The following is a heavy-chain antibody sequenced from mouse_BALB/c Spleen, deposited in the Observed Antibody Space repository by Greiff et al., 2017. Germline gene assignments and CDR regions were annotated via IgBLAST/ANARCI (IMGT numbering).Heavy chain of an antibody. D-gene: IGHD3-2*02. Sequence: VQLQQSGAELARPGASVKLSCKASGYTFTSYWMQWVKQRPGQGLEWIGAIYPGDGDTRYTQKFKGKATLTADKSSSTAYMQLSSLASVDSAVYYCARRTSSLRYFDYWGQGTTLTVSS. V-gene: IGHV1-87*01. J-gene: IGHJ2*01. CDR3: ARRTSSLRYFDY. CDR1: GYTFTSYW. CDR2: IYPGDGDT.